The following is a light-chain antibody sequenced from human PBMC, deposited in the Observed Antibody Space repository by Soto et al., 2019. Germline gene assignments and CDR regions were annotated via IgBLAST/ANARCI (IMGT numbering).Light chain of an antibody. CDR3: EIWDTGARVV. CDR1: RGHSSYA. Sequence: QSVLTQSHSASASLGASVKLTCTLSRGHSSYAIAWHQQQPEKGPRYLMKLSSDGSHSKGDGIPDRFSGSSSGAERYLTISSLQSEDEADYYCEIWDTGARVVLGGGTKVTVL. CDR2: LSSDGSH. V-gene: IGLV4-69*01. J-gene: IGLJ2*01.